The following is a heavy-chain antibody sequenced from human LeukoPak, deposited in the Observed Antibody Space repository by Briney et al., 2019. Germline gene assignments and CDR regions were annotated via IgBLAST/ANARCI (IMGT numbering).Heavy chain of an antibody. V-gene: IGHV4-59*11. CDR3: ARDPTTVTKGFDI. D-gene: IGHD4-17*01. Sequence: SETPSLTCSVSDDSFSTHYWTWIRQPPGKGLECIGYISSIGSTNYNPSLKSRVTISVDTSKNQFSLKMTSVTAADTAVYYCARDPTTVTKGFDIWGQGTMVTVSS. J-gene: IGHJ3*02. CDR1: DDSFSTHY. CDR2: ISSIGST.